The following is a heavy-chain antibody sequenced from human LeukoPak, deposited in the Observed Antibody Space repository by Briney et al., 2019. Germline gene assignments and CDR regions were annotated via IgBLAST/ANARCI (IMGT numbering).Heavy chain of an antibody. V-gene: IGHV4-34*01. CDR1: GGSFNGYY. CDR3: ARGQAMVTPFDY. Sequence: SETLSLTGAVYGGSFNGYYWSWIRQAPEKGLEWIGEINHSGSTNYNPSLTSRVTISVDTSKNQFSLKLSSVTAADTAVYYCARGQAMVTPFDYWGQGTLVTVSS. D-gene: IGHD5-18*01. CDR2: INHSGST. J-gene: IGHJ4*02.